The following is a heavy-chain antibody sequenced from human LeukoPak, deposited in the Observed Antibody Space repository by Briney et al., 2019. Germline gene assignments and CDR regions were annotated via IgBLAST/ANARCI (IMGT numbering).Heavy chain of an antibody. CDR1: GGSISSSNW. CDR3: ARRITYYYYYMDV. J-gene: IGHJ6*03. Sequence: PSGTLSLTCAVSGGSISSSNWWSWVRQPPGKGLEWSGEIYHTENTNYNPSLKSRVTISVDKSKTQFSLKLSSVTAADTAVYYCARRITYYYYYMDVWGKGTTVTVSS. D-gene: IGHD3-10*01. V-gene: IGHV4-4*02. CDR2: IYHTENT.